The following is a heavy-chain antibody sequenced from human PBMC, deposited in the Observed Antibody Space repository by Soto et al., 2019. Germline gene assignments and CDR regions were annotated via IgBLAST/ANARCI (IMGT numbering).Heavy chain of an antibody. CDR1: GFTFSSYW. D-gene: IGHD3-3*01. CDR2: IKGDVITT. Sequence: EVQLVESGGGLVQPGGSLRLSCVASGFTFSSYWIHWVRQTPGEGLVWVSRIKGDVITTNYADSVKGRFTISRDNAKNTVFLPMNSLRAEDTAVYYCARGAFGAYYLDSWGQGTLVIVS. CDR3: ARGAFGAYYLDS. J-gene: IGHJ4*02. V-gene: IGHV3-74*01.